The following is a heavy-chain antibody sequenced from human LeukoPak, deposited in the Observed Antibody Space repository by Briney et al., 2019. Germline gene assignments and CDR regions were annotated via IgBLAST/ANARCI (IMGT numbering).Heavy chain of an antibody. CDR3: ARHGSSWYATFDY. J-gene: IGHJ4*02. CDR1: GGSFSGYY. V-gene: IGHV4-34*01. Sequence: PSETLSLTCAVYGGSFSGYYWSWIRQPPGKGLEWIGEINHSGSTNYNPSLKSRVTISVDTSKNQFSLKLSSVTAADTAVYYCARHGSSWYATFDYWGQGTLVTVSS. D-gene: IGHD6-13*01. CDR2: INHSGST.